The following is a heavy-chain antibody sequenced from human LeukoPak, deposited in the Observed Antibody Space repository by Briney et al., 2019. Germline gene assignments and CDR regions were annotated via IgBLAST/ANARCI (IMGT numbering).Heavy chain of an antibody. Sequence: GGSLRLSCAASGFTFDDYAMHWVRQAPGKGLEWVSGISWNSGSIGYADSVKGRFTISRDNAKNSLYLQMNSLRAEDTALYYCANSVVTAPKLEGAFDIWGQGTMVTVST. CDR1: GFTFDDYA. V-gene: IGHV3-9*01. CDR3: ANSVVTAPKLEGAFDI. CDR2: ISWNSGSI. D-gene: IGHD2-21*02. J-gene: IGHJ3*02.